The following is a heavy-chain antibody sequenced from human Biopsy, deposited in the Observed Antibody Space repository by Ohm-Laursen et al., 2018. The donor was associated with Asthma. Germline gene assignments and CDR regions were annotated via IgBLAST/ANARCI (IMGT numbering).Heavy chain of an antibody. Sequence: TLSLTCTGFGGSINIGDYYWRWIRQHPDRGLEWIGYIYYSGYTYYNPSLKSRVSISLETSKNQFSLSLTSVIAADKAVYYCAGFCSGGNCPDHWGQGTLVTVSS. V-gene: IGHV4-31*03. CDR2: IYYSGYT. CDR1: GGSINIGDYY. J-gene: IGHJ4*02. D-gene: IGHD2-15*01. CDR3: AGFCSGGNCPDH.